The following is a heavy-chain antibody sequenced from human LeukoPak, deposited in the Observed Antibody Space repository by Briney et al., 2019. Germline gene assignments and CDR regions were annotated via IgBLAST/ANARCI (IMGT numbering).Heavy chain of an antibody. D-gene: IGHD6-13*01. Sequence: GGSLRLSCAASGFIFTSYAMHWVRQAPGKGLEWVAVISYDGSNNYYADSVKGRFTISRDNSKNTLYLQMNSLRAEDTAVYYCATSSSWYEEYFQHWGQGTLVTVSS. CDR3: ATSSSWYEEYFQH. CDR1: GFIFTSYA. CDR2: ISYDGSNN. V-gene: IGHV3-30-3*01. J-gene: IGHJ1*01.